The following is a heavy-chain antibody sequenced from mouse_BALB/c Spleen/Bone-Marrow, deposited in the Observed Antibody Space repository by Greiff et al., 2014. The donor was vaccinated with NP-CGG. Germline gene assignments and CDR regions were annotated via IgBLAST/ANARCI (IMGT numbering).Heavy chain of an antibody. V-gene: IGHV2-6-4*01. D-gene: IGHD2-1*01. CDR2: IWGGGST. Sequence: VKLVELGPGLVAPSQSLSITCTVSGFSLSRYSVHRVRQPPGKGLEWLGMIWGGGSTDYNSALKSRLSISKDNSKSQVFLKMNSPQTDDTAMYYCARLYYGNTYYYAMDYWGQGTSVTVSA. CDR1: GFSLSRYS. CDR3: ARLYYGNTYYYAMDY. J-gene: IGHJ4*01.